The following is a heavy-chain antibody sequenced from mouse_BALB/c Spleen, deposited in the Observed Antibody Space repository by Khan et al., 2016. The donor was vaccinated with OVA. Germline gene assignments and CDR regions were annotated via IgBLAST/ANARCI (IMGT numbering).Heavy chain of an antibody. CDR1: GYTFTDFT. CDR3: ARGGGGDRFLY. CDR2: ISTYYGDA. V-gene: IGHV1S137*01. J-gene: IGHJ3*01. Sequence: VQLVESGAELVRPGVSVKISCKGSGYTFTDFTMHWVKQSHAVSLEWIGVISTYYGDADYNQKFKGKATMTVDKSSNTTYLDLARLTSEDSAILYCARGGGGDRFLYWGQGTLVTVSA.